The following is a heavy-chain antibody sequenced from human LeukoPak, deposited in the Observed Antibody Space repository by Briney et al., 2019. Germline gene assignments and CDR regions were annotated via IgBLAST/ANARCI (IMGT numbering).Heavy chain of an antibody. CDR2: INHSGNT. D-gene: IGHD6-13*01. Sequence: SETLSLTCAVYGGSFSGYYWSWVRQPPGKGLEWIGEINHSGNTNYNPSLKSRVTISVDTSKNQFSLKLSSVTAADTAVYYCARGTSSSWYGYWGQGALVTDSS. V-gene: IGHV4-34*01. CDR3: ARGTSSSWYGY. CDR1: GGSFSGYY. J-gene: IGHJ4*02.